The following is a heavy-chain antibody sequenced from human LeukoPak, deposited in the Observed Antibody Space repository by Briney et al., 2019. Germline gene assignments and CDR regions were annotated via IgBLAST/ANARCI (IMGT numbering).Heavy chain of an antibody. Sequence: SVKVSCKASGGTFSSYAISWVRQAPGQGLEWMGRIIPILGIANYAQKFQGRVTITADKSTSTAHMELSSLRSEDTAVYYCARGDGYSTNFDYWGQGTLVTVSS. J-gene: IGHJ4*02. CDR3: ARGDGYSTNFDY. D-gene: IGHD5-24*01. CDR2: IIPILGIA. V-gene: IGHV1-69*04. CDR1: GGTFSSYA.